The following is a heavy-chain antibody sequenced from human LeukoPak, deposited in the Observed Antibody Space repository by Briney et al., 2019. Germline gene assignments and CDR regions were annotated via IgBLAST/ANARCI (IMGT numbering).Heavy chain of an antibody. J-gene: IGHJ4*02. D-gene: IGHD3-22*01. CDR1: GFTFSSYA. CDR3: AREGYDSSGYYYGW. V-gene: IGHV3-23*01. Sequence: GGSLRLSCAASGFTFSSYAMSWVRQAPGKGLEWGSAISGSGGSTYYADSVKGRFTISRDNAKNSLYLQMDSLRAEDTAVYYCAREGYDSSGYYYGWWGQGTLVTVSS. CDR2: ISGSGGST.